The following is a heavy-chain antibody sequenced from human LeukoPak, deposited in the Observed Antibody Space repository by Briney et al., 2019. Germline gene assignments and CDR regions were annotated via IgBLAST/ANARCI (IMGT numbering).Heavy chain of an antibody. CDR1: GGTFSSYA. Sequence: SVKVSCKGSGGTFSSYAISWVRQAPGQGLEWMGGIIPIFGTANYAQKFQGRVTITADESTSTAYMELSSLRSEDTAVYYCARNRRDGYNVDYWGQGTLVTVSS. CDR2: IIPIFGTA. CDR3: ARNRRDGYNVDY. J-gene: IGHJ4*02. D-gene: IGHD5-24*01. V-gene: IGHV1-69*13.